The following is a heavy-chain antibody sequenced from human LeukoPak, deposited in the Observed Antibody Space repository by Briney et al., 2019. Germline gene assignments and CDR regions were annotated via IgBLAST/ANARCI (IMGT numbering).Heavy chain of an antibody. CDR2: IYYSGST. V-gene: IGHV4-31*03. Sequence: SQTLSLTCTISGGSISSGGYYWSWIRQHPGKGLEWIGYIYYSGSTYYNPSLKSRLTISVDTSKNQFSLKLSSVTAADTAVYYCAREKRVVVAAKPVTYMDVWGKGTRSPSP. J-gene: IGHJ6*03. CDR1: GGSISSGGYY. CDR3: AREKRVVVAAKPVTYMDV. D-gene: IGHD2-15*01.